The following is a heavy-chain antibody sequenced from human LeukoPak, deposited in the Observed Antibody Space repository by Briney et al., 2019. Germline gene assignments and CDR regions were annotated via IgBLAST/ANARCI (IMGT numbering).Heavy chain of an antibody. CDR1: GGSVSSGSYY. J-gene: IGHJ4*02. D-gene: IGHD2-21*02. V-gene: IGHV4-61*01. Sequence: SETLSLTCTVSGGSVSSGSYYWSWIRQPPGKGLEWIGYIYYSGSTNYNPSLKSRVTISVDTSKNQFSLKLSSVTAADTAVYYCARGDPAYCGGDCYSRDFDYWGQGTLVTVSS. CDR3: ARGDPAYCGGDCYSRDFDY. CDR2: IYYSGST.